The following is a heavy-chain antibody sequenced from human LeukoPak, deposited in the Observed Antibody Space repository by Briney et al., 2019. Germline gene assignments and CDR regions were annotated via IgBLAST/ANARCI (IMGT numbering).Heavy chain of an antibody. D-gene: IGHD1-26*01. V-gene: IGHV3-23*01. J-gene: IGHJ4*02. Sequence: GGSLRLSCAASGFTFSSYGMSWVRQAPGKGLEWVSAISGSGGSTYYADSVKGRLTISRDNSKNTLYLQLNSLRAEDTAVYYCAKDPYSGSYFDYWGQGTLVTVSS. CDR3: AKDPYSGSYFDY. CDR1: GFTFSSYG. CDR2: ISGSGGST.